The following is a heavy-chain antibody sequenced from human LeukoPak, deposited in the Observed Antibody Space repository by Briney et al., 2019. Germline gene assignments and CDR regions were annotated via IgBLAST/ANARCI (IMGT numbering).Heavy chain of an antibody. CDR2: VTGGGGST. CDR3: AKDLGDSGYDYGGHFDY. V-gene: IGHV3-23*01. D-gene: IGHD5-12*01. Sequence: PGGSLRLSCAASGFTFSNYAMSWVRQAPGKGLEWVSAVTGGGGSTYFADSVKGRFTISRDNSKKTLYLQMNRLRAEDTAVYFCAKDLGDSGYDYGGHFDYWGQGTLVTVSS. J-gene: IGHJ4*02. CDR1: GFTFSNYA.